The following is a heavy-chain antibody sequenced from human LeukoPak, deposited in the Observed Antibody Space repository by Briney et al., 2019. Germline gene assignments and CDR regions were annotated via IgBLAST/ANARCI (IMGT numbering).Heavy chain of an antibody. CDR1: GFTFSDDY. CDR3: VRHTRTAAF. CDR2: IGGSGSGT. V-gene: IGHV3-11*06. J-gene: IGHJ4*02. Sequence: PGGSLRLSCAASGFTFSDDYMTWIRQVPGKGLESIAYIGGSGSGTNYADSVRGRFTISRDNARSSLFLQMNSLTAEDSAVYFCVRHTRTAAFWGQGALVTVSS. D-gene: IGHD2-15*01.